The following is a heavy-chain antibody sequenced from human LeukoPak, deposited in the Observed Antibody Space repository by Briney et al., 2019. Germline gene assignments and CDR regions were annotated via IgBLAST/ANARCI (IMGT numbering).Heavy chain of an antibody. V-gene: IGHV6-1*01. Sequence: SQTLSLTCAISGDSVSSNSSAWNWTRQSPSRGLEWLGRTYYRSKWYNEYPVSVKSRITINPDTSKNQFSLQLTSVTPEDTAVYYCARGVLATGFDYWGQGTLVTVSS. D-gene: IGHD5-12*01. CDR1: GDSVSSNSSA. J-gene: IGHJ4*02. CDR3: ARGVLATGFDY. CDR2: TYYRSKWYN.